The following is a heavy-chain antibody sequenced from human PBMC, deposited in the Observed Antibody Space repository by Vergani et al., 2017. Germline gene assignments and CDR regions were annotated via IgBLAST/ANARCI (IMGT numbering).Heavy chain of an antibody. D-gene: IGHD1-26*01. CDR1: GFTFSSYW. V-gene: IGHV3-7*01. CDR3: ARVGGSYYTTWDYYYYGMDV. J-gene: IGHJ6*02. CDR2: IKQDGSEK. Sequence: EVQLVESGGGLVQPGGSLRLSCAASGFTFSSYWMSWVRQAPGKGLEWVANIKQDGSEKYYVDSVKGRFTISRDNAKNSLYLQMNSLRAEDTAVYYCARVGGSYYTTWDYYYYGMDVWGQGTTVTVSS.